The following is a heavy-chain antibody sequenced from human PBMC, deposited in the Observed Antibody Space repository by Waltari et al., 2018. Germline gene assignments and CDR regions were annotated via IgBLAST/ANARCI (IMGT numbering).Heavy chain of an antibody. CDR3: ARHGGWEVDY. CDR1: GASINNTSYY. J-gene: IGHJ4*02. D-gene: IGHD6-19*01. V-gene: IGHV4-39*01. Sequence: QLQLQESGPGLVKPSETLSLTCTVSGASINNTSYYCGWIRQPPGMGLAWFGSFSSGGRTYQTPSLKSRLTISVDTSKNRFSLNLSSVTVADTALYYCARHGGWEVDYWGQGALVTVSS. CDR2: FSSGGRT.